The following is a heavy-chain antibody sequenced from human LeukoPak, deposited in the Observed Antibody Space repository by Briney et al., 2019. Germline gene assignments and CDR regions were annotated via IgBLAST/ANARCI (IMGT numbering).Heavy chain of an antibody. V-gene: IGHV4-59*01. Sequence: SETLSLTCTVSGVSISGYYWSWIRQPPGKGLEWIGYIYSSGSTNYNPSLQSRVTISVDTSKNQFSLKLNSVTAADTAVYYCAREGTTVTHFDYWGQGTLVTVSS. D-gene: IGHD4-17*01. CDR2: IYSSGST. CDR1: GVSISGYY. J-gene: IGHJ4*02. CDR3: AREGTTVTHFDY.